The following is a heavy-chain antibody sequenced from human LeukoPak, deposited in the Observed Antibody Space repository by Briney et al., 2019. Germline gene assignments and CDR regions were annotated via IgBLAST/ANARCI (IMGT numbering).Heavy chain of an antibody. D-gene: IGHD4-11*01. V-gene: IGHV3-7*01. CDR3: ARGYGNYGY. CDR1: GFTFSSYR. J-gene: IGHJ4*02. CDR2: IKQDGSEK. Sequence: PGGSLRLSCAASGFTFSSYRMSWVRRAPGKGLEWVANIKQDGSEKYYVDSVEGRFTISRDNAKNSLYLQMNSLRAEDTAVYYCARGYGNYGYWGQGTLVTVSS.